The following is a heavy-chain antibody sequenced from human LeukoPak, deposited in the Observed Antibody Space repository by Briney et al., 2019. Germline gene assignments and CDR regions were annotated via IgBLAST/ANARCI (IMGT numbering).Heavy chain of an antibody. V-gene: IGHV3-21*01. CDR3: ARGPWASGTQITSLDL. Sequence: GGSLRLSCAASGFTFSSYSMNWVRQAPGKGLEWVSSISSSSSYIYYADSMKGRFTISRDNAKNSLYLQMNSLRAEDMAVYYCARGPWASGTQITSLDLWGRGTLVTVSS. CDR1: GFTFSSYS. J-gene: IGHJ2*01. D-gene: IGHD3-10*01. CDR2: ISSSSSYI.